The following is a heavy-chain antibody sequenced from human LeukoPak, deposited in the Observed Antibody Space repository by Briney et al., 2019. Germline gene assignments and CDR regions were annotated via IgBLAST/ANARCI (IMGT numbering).Heavy chain of an antibody. V-gene: IGHV4-34*01. CDR3: ARSRRITMIVVVISGFNWFDP. CDR1: GGSFSGYY. D-gene: IGHD3-22*01. J-gene: IGHJ5*02. Sequence: SETLSLTCAVYGGSFSGYYWSWIRQPPGKGLEWIGEINHSGSTNYNPSLKSRVTISVDTSKYQFSLKLSSVTAADTAVYYCARSRRITMIVVVISGFNWFDPWGQGTLVTVSS. CDR2: INHSGST.